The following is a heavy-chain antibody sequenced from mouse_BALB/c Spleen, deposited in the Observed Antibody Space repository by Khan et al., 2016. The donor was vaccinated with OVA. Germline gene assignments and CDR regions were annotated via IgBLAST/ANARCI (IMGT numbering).Heavy chain of an antibody. CDR3: ARQPYYHYNIMDY. CDR2: IWSDGST. V-gene: IGHV2-6-1*01. D-gene: IGHD2-10*01. J-gene: IGHJ4*01. Sequence: QVQLKESGPGLVAPSQSLSIICTISGFSLTNYGVHWVRQPPGKGLEWLVVIWSDGSTTYNSALKSRLTITKDNSKSQVFLKMNSLQSEDTAVYFCARQPYYHYNIMDYWGQGTSVTVSS. CDR1: GFSLTNYG.